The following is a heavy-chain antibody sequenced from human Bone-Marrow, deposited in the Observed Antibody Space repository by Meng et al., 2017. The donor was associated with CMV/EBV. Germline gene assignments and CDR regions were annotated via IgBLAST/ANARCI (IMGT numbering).Heavy chain of an antibody. Sequence: GSLRLSCTVSGGSISSSSYYWGWIRQPPGKGLEWIGSIYYSGSTYYNPSLKSRVTISVDTSKNQFSLKLSSVTAADTAVYYCARGLTKYQLYNWFDPWGQGTLVTVSS. D-gene: IGHD2-2*01. V-gene: IGHV4-39*07. CDR3: ARGLTKYQLYNWFDP. J-gene: IGHJ5*02. CDR2: IYYSGST. CDR1: GGSISSSSYY.